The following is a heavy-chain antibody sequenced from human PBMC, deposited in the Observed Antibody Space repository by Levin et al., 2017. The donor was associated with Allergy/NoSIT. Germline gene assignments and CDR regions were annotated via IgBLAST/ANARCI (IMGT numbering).Heavy chain of an antibody. CDR1: GFTFSSYG. V-gene: IGHV3-30*18. Sequence: GGSLRLSCAASGFTFSSYGMHWVRQAPGKGLEWVAVISYDGSNKYYADSVKGRFTISRDNSKNTLYLQMNSLRAEDTAVYYCAKGQFTVNRPDYWGQGTLVTVSS. D-gene: IGHD4-17*01. J-gene: IGHJ4*02. CDR2: ISYDGSNK. CDR3: AKGQFTVNRPDY.